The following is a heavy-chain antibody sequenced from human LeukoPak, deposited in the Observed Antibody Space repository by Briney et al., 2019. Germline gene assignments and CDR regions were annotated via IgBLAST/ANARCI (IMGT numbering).Heavy chain of an antibody. V-gene: IGHV3-9*01. Sequence: PGRSLRLSCAASGFTFDDYAMHWVRQAPGKGLEWVSGISWNSGSIGYADSVKGRFTISRDNAKNSLYLQMNSLRAEDTAVYYCARANFYDFWRGNLYYFDYWGQGILVTVSS. CDR3: ARANFYDFWRGNLYYFDY. D-gene: IGHD3-3*01. CDR2: ISWNSGSI. J-gene: IGHJ4*02. CDR1: GFTFDDYA.